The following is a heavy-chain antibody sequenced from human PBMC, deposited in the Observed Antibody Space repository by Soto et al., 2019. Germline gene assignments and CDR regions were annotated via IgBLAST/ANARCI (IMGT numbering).Heavy chain of an antibody. CDR1: GYTFTGYA. D-gene: IGHD6-19*01. V-gene: IGHV1-3*01. CDR3: ARFFGSGFDY. CDR2: INAGNGNT. J-gene: IGHJ4*02. Sequence: GASVKVSCKASGYTFTGYAMHWVRQAPGQRLEWMGWINAGNGNTKYSQKFQGRFTISRDNAKTSLYLQMDSLRNEDTAVYYCARFFGSGFDYWGQGTLVTVSS.